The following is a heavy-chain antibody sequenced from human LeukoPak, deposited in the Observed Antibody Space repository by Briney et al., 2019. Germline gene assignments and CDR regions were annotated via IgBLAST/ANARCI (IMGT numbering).Heavy chain of an antibody. CDR3: AREQSRTRGWYTVDY. CDR1: GFTFSTYA. Sequence: GGSLRLSCAASGFTFSTYAITWVRQGPGKGLEWVSAIRPDGDRTYYANSVRGRFTISRDNSKDTVYLQINGLTVEDTAVYYCAREQSRTRGWYTVDYWGQGTLVTVSS. CDR2: IRPDGDRT. J-gene: IGHJ4*02. V-gene: IGHV3-23*01. D-gene: IGHD6-19*01.